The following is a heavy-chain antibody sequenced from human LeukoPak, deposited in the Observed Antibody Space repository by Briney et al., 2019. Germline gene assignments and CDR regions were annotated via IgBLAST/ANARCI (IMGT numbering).Heavy chain of an antibody. CDR3: ARGRYYFDY. V-gene: IGHV4-34*01. CDR2: INHSGST. J-gene: IGHJ4*02. CDR1: GGSFSGYY. Sequence: SETLSLTCAVYGGSFSGYYWSWIRQPPGKWLEWIGEINHSGSTNYNPSLKRRVTISVDTSKNQFSLKLRSVTAADTAVYYCARGRYYFDYWGQGTLVTVSS.